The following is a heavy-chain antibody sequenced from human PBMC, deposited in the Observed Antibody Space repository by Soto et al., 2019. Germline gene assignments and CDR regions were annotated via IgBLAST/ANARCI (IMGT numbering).Heavy chain of an antibody. CDR3: ASGAWSGYHFDY. D-gene: IGHD3-3*01. V-gene: IGHV4-61*01. Sequence: QVQLQESGPGLVKPSETLSLTCTVSGGSVSSGSYYWSWIRQPPGKGLEWIGYIYYSGSTNYNPSLESRVTISVDTSKNQFSLKLSSVTAADTAVYYCASGAWSGYHFDYWGQGTLVTVSS. CDR2: IYYSGST. CDR1: GGSVSSGSYY. J-gene: IGHJ4*02.